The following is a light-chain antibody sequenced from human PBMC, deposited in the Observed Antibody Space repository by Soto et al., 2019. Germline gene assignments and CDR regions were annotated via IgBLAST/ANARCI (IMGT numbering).Light chain of an antibody. CDR1: QTISSW. Sequence: DNKMTQSLSTLSGAVGDRVTITCRASQTISSWLSWYQQKPGKAPKLLIYKASTLKSGVPSKFSGGGSGTDFTLTINSLQPEDFATYYCQQYNTYPLTFGGRAKVDI. V-gene: IGKV1-5*03. CDR2: KAS. J-gene: IGKJ4*01. CDR3: QQYNTYPLT.